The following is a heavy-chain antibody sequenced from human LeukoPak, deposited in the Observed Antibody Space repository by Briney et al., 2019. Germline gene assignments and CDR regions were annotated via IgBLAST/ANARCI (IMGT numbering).Heavy chain of an antibody. CDR1: GGSISSYY. Sequence: PSETLSLTCTVSGGSISSYYWSWIRQPPGKGLEWIGYIYYSGSTNYNPSLKSRVTISVDTSKNQFSLKLSSVTAADTAVYYCARGCRYYFDYWGQGTLVTVSS. V-gene: IGHV4-59*01. CDR2: IYYSGST. CDR3: ARGCRYYFDY. J-gene: IGHJ4*02.